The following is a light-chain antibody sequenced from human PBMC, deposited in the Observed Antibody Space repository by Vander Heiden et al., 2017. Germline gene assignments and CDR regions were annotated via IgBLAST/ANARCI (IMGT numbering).Light chain of an antibody. CDR3: QQEDSTPFT. CDR1: QNVLYSSNNKNY. V-gene: IGKV4-1*01. CDR2: WAS. Sequence: DIVMTQSPDSLAVSLGERATINCKSSQNVLYSSNNKNYLAWYQQKPGQPPKLLIYWASTRESGVPDLFSGSGSGTDFTLTISSRQAEDVAVYYGQQEDSTPFTFGQGTKMEIK. J-gene: IGKJ2*01.